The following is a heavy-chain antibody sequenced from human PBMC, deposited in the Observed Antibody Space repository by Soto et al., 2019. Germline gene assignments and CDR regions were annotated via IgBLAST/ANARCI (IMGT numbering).Heavy chain of an antibody. CDR2: IYYTGST. CDR3: AGVGGKNYFAP. V-gene: IGHV4-59*01. J-gene: IGHJ5*02. D-gene: IGHD1-7*01. CDR1: GGSISGYY. Sequence: ETLSLTCTVSGGSISGYYWSWIRQPPGKGLEWIGYIYYTGSTYYNPSLKSRVTISLDTSRNQFSLKLTSVTAADTAVYYCAGVGGKNYFAPGGQEPLFPFPS.